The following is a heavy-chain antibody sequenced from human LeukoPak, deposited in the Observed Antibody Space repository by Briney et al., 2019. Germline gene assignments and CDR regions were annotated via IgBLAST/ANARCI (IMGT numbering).Heavy chain of an antibody. D-gene: IGHD3-10*01. CDR1: GGTFSSYA. J-gene: IGHJ4*02. Sequence: ASVKVSCKASGGTFSSYAISWVRQAPGQGLEWMAKIIPIFGTPNYAQKFQGRVTITADDSTSTAYMELSSLRSEDTAVYYCARDHRSGSFSQFDFWGQGTLVTVSS. V-gene: IGHV1-69*13. CDR2: IIPIFGTP. CDR3: ARDHRSGSFSQFDF.